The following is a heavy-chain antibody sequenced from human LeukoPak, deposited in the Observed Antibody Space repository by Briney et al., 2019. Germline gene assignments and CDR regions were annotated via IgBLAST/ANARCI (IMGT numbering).Heavy chain of an antibody. Sequence: PSETLSLTCTVSGGSISSSDSYWAWVRQPPGKGLEWIGSIRFSRTTYYNPSLKSRVTMSIDTSKNHFSLKVASVTAADAAVYYCGRHFPETGRDEQPLEYWGQGSLFTVSS. CDR1: GGSISSSDSY. D-gene: IGHD3-10*01. J-gene: IGHJ4*02. V-gene: IGHV4-39*01. CDR2: IRFSRTT. CDR3: GRHFPETGRDEQPLEY.